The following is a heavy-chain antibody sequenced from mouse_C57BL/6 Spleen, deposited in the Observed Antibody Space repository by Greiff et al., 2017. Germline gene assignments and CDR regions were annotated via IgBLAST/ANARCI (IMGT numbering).Heavy chain of an antibody. CDR3: ARDRTVVASFDY. CDR1: GFTFSSYA. J-gene: IGHJ2*01. V-gene: IGHV5-4*01. D-gene: IGHD1-1*01. CDR2: ISDGGSYT. Sequence: EVKVEESGGGLVKPGGSLKLSCAASGFTFSSYAMSWVRQTPEKRLEWVATISDGGSYTYYPDNVKGRFTISRDNAKNNLYLQMSHLKSEDTAMYYCARDRTVVASFDYWGQGTTLTVSS.